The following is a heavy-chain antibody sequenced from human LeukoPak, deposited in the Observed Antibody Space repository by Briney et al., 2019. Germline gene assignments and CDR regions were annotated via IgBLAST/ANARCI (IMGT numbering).Heavy chain of an antibody. J-gene: IGHJ4*02. V-gene: IGHV4-39*07. CDR2: IYYSGST. D-gene: IGHD5-12*01. Sequence: SQTLSLTCTVSGGSISSSSYYWGWIRQPPGKGLEWIGSIYYSGSTYYNPSLKSRVTISVDTSKNQFSLKLSSVTAADTAVYYCARGDSGYALDYWGQGTLVTVSS. CDR3: ARGDSGYALDY. CDR1: GGSISSSSYY.